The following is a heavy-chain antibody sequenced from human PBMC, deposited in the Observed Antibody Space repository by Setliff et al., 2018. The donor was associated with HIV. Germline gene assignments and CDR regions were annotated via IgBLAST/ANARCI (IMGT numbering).Heavy chain of an antibody. CDR1: GGSVSSYSYY. CDR2: ISYSGNT. Sequence: SETLSLTCAVSGGSVSSYSYYWGWIRQPPGKGLEWIGTISYSGNTYYRPSLKSRVIISVDTSKMQFSLKLRSVTAADTAMYYCANFLPDTAAAGPRFDYWGQGTLVTVSS. J-gene: IGHJ4*02. CDR3: ANFLPDTAAAGPRFDY. D-gene: IGHD6-13*01. V-gene: IGHV4-39*07.